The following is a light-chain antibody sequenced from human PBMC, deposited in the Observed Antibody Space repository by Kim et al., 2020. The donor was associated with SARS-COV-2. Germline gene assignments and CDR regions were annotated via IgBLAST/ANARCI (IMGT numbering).Light chain of an antibody. V-gene: IGLV2-8*01. CDR1: SSDVGGYNY. CDR2: EVS. J-gene: IGLJ3*02. Sequence: QSALTQPPSASGSPGQSVTISCTGTSSDVGGYNYVSWYQQHLGKAPKLMIYEVSKRPSGVPDRFSGSKSGNTASLTVSGLQAEDEADYYCSSYAGSNTWVFGGGTQLTVL. CDR3: SSYAGSNTWV.